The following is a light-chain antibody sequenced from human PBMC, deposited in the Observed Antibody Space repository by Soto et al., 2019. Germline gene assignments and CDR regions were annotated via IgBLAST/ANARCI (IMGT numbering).Light chain of an antibody. J-gene: IGKJ5*01. V-gene: IGKV3-11*01. Sequence: IVLTQSPATLSLSPGERATLSCRASQSISSSLAWYQQKPGQAPRLLIYDASNRATDIPGRFTGSGFGTDFTLTISSLEPQDFAVYYCQQRSIWITFCQGTRLEI. CDR3: QQRSIWIT. CDR1: QSISSS. CDR2: DAS.